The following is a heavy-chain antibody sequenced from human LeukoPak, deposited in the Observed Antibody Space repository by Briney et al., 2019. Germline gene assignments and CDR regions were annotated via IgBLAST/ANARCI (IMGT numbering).Heavy chain of an antibody. CDR3: VKTSSLLDY. Sequence: GGSLRLSCAASGFTFSTNAMTWVRQAPGKGLEWVSSIRASGGSTYYADSARGRFTLSRENSKKTRYLQMSSVRAAGTRICYFVKTSSLLDYWRQGT. CDR2: IRASGGST. V-gene: IGHV3-23*01. J-gene: IGHJ4*02. CDR1: GFTFSTNA.